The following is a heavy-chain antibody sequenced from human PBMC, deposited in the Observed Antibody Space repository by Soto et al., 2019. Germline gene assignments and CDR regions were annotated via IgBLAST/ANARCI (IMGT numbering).Heavy chain of an antibody. CDR2: INHSGST. D-gene: IGHD1-26*01. V-gene: IGHV4-34*01. CDR1: GGSFSGYY. CDR3: ARGYRGRSGMDV. J-gene: IGHJ6*02. Sequence: SETLSLTCAVYGGSFSGYYWSWIRQPPGKGLEWIGEINHSGSTNYNPSLKSRVTISVDTSKNQFSLKLSSVTAADTAVCYCARGYRGRSGMDVWGQGTTVTVSS.